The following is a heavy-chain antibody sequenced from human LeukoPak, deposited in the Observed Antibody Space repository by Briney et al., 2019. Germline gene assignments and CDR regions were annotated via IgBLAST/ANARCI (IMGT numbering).Heavy chain of an antibody. CDR2: IWYDGSKK. CDR3: ARGRYYLDS. D-gene: IGHD4-17*01. J-gene: IGHJ4*02. V-gene: IGHV3-33*01. CDR1: GFSFSSYG. Sequence: PGGSLRLSCAASGFSFSSYGMHWVRQAPGKGLEWVAVIWYDGSKKYYADSVKGRFIISRDNSRNTLYLQMNSLRVEDTTVYYCARGRYYLDSWGQGTLVTVSS.